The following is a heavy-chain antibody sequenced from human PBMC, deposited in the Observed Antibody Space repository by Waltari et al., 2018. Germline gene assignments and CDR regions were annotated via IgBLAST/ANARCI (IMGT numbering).Heavy chain of an antibody. CDR1: GGSISSSSYY. Sequence: QLQLQESGPGLVKPSETLSLTCTVSGGSISSSSYYWGWIRQPPGKGLEWIGSIYYSWSTYYNPALKSRVTISVDTSKNQFSLKLSSVTAADTAVYYCARVGGNSYFDYWGQGTLVTVSS. V-gene: IGHV4-39*07. CDR2: IYYSWST. CDR3: ARVGGNSYFDY. J-gene: IGHJ4*02. D-gene: IGHD2-21*02.